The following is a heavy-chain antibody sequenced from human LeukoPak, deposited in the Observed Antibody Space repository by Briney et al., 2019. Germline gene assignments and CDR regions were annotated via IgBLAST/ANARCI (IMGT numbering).Heavy chain of an antibody. Sequence: ASVRVSCKAPGYTFTSYDMHWVRQAPGQGLEWMGIINPRGGSTSYAQKFQGRVTMTRDTSTSTVYMELSGLRSEDTAVYYCAREPYDSSGYHFFDLWARGTLVTVSS. CDR2: INPRGGST. J-gene: IGHJ2*01. V-gene: IGHV1-46*01. D-gene: IGHD3-22*01. CDR1: GYTFTSYD. CDR3: AREPYDSSGYHFFDL.